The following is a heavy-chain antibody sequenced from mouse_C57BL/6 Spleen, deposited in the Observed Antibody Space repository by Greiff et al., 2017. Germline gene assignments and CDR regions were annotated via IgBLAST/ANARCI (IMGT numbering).Heavy chain of an antibody. D-gene: IGHD2-3*01. CDR1: GYTFTGYW. CDR3: ARWGYNGYYEGFAY. CDR2: ILPGSGST. V-gene: IGHV1-9*01. J-gene: IGHJ3*01. Sequence: VKVVESGAELMKPGASVKLSCKATGYTFTGYWIAWVKQRPGHGLEWIGEILPGSGSTNYNEKFKGKATFTANTSSKTAYMQLSSLTTEDSASYYCARWGYNGYYEGFAYWGQGTLVTVSA.